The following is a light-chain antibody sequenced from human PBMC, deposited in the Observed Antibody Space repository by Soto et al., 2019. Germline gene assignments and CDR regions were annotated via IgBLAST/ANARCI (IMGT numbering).Light chain of an antibody. CDR1: QSVSRN. Sequence: ENVLRQVPATPCLSPGGRAPPSCRASQSVSRNLAWYQQKPGQAPRLLIYDASNRATGIPARFSGSGSVTDFTLTISSLEPEDFAVYYCQQRSNWATFGPGTKVDI. CDR3: QQRSNWAT. CDR2: DAS. V-gene: IGKV3-11*01. J-gene: IGKJ3*01.